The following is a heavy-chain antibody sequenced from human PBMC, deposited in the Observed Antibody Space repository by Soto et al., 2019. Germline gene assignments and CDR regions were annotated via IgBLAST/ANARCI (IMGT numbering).Heavy chain of an antibody. CDR1: GDSISSSNW. CDR3: TKVGAAYLVSRGDRWFDP. Sequence: QVQLQESGPGLVKPSGTLSLTCAVSGDSISSSNWWSWVRQPPGKGLEWIGEIHPSGNTNYNPSLKSRVSLSVDKSNHQCSLKLSSVTAAATAVYYCTKVGAAYLVSRGDRWFDPWGQGTLVTVSS. V-gene: IGHV4-4*02. D-gene: IGHD2-21*01. J-gene: IGHJ5*02. CDR2: IHPSGNT.